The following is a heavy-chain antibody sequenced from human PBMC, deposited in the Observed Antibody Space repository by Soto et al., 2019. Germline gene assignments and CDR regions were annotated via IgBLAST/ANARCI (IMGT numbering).Heavy chain of an antibody. CDR3: ARDGSGYRSRASPMDV. CDR1: GDTFSSYA. V-gene: IGHV1-69*01. D-gene: IGHD3-22*01. J-gene: IGHJ6*02. CDR2: ISPIFGTA. Sequence: QVQLVQSGAEVKKPGSSVKVSCKASGDTFSSYAISWVRQAPGQGLEWMGGISPIFGTANYAQTFQGRVTRTADESPQTAYIELSSLSSEDTAVYYCARDGSGYRSRASPMDVWGQGTTVTVSS.